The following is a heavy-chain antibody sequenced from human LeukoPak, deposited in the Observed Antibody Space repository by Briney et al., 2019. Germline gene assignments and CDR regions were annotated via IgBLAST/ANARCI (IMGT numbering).Heavy chain of an antibody. CDR2: ISYDGSNK. D-gene: IGHD2-15*01. J-gene: IGHJ4*02. Sequence: GGSLRLSCAASGFTFSSYAMHWVRQAPGKGLEWVAVISYDGSNKYYADSVKGRFTISRDNSKNTLYLQMNSLRAEDTAVYYCARSPKVVVGRGYFDYWGQGTLVTVSS. V-gene: IGHV3-30-3*01. CDR1: GFTFSSYA. CDR3: ARSPKVVVGRGYFDY.